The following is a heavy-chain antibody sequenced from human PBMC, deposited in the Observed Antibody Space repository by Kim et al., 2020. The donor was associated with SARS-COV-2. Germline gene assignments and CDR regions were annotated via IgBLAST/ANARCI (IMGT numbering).Heavy chain of an antibody. CDR3: PSSREGAFDI. J-gene: IGHJ3*02. CDR2: T. D-gene: IGHD1-26*01. Sequence: TTSSQKFQGRVTITRDTSASTAYMELSSLRADDTAVYYCPSSREGAFDIWGQGTMVTVSS. V-gene: IGHV1-3*01.